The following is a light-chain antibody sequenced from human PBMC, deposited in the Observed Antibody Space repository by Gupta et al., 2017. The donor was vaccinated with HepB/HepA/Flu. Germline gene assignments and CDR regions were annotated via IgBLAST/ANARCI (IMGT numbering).Light chain of an antibody. CDR2: GKN. J-gene: IGLJ2*01. V-gene: IGLV3-19*01. CDR1: SLRSYY. CDR3: NSRDSSGNHLVV. Sequence: SSELTQDPAVSVALGQTVRITCQGDSLRSYYASWYQQKPGQAPVLVIYGKNNRPSGIPDRFSCSSSGNTASFTITGAQAEDEADYYCNSRDSSGNHLVVFGGGTKLTVL.